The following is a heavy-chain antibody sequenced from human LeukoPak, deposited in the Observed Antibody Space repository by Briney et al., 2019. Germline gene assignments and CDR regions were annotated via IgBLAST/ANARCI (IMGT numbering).Heavy chain of an antibody. CDR2: ISYDGSNK. V-gene: IGHV3-30*18. J-gene: IGHJ6*02. D-gene: IGHD2-21*02. Sequence: GGSLRLSCAASGFTFSSYGMHWVRQAPGKGLEWVAVISYDGSNKYYADSVKGRFTISRDNSKNTLYLKMNSLRAEDTAVYYCAKDGRGRSAYCGGDCYSPYYYYGMDVWGQGTTVTVSS. CDR1: GFTFSSYG. CDR3: AKDGRGRSAYCGGDCYSPYYYYGMDV.